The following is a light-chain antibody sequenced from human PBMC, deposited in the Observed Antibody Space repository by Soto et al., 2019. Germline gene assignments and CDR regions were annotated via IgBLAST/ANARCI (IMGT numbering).Light chain of an antibody. J-gene: IGKJ2*01. V-gene: IGKV3-15*01. CDR3: QQYNNWPPYT. CDR1: QSVSSN. CDR2: GAS. Sequence: EIVMTQSPSTLAVSPGERATLSCRASQSVSSNFAWYQQRPGQAPRLLISGASTRATGIPARFSGSGSGTEFTLTISSLQSEDFAVYHCQQYNNWPPYTFGQGTKLEFK.